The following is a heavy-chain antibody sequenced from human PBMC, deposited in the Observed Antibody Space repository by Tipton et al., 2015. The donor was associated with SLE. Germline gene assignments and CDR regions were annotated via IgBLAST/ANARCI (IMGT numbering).Heavy chain of an antibody. Sequence: TLSLTCTVSGGSISSSSYYWGWIRQPPGKGLEWIGTIHYSGTTYYNPSLRSRVTISVDTSKNQFSLKLSSVTAADTAVYYCARLPTGFPNWFDPWGQGTLVTVSS. CDR2: IHYSGTT. CDR3: ARLPTGFPNWFDP. V-gene: IGHV4-39*01. CDR1: GGSISSSSYY. J-gene: IGHJ5*02. D-gene: IGHD4-17*01.